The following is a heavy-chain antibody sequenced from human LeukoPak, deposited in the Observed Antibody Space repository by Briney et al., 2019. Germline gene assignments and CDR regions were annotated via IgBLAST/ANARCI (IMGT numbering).Heavy chain of an antibody. CDR2: IIPIYGTA. Sequence: SVKVFCKASGCTFSSYAISWVRQAPGQGLEWMGGIIPIYGTANYAQKFQGRVTITTDESTSTAYMELSSLRSEDTAVYYCARVQQLVNNWFDPWGQGTLVTVSS. CDR3: ARVQQLVNNWFDP. J-gene: IGHJ5*02. V-gene: IGHV1-69*05. CDR1: GCTFSSYA. D-gene: IGHD6-13*01.